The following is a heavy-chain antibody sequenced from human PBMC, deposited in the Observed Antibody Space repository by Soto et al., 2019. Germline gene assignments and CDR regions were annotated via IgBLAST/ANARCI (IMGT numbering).Heavy chain of an antibody. V-gene: IGHV2-5*02. CDR3: AHNSLVPFRMDV. J-gene: IGHJ6*02. CDR2: IYWDDDK. Sequence: QITLKESGPTLVKPTQTLTLTCTFSGFSLTTSGVGVGWIRQPPGKALEWLALIYWDDDKRYSPSLKNRLTITKDTSRNHVVLTLIDLDPVDTATYYCAHNSLVPFRMDVWGQGTTVTVAS. D-gene: IGHD3-10*01. CDR1: GFSLTTSGVG.